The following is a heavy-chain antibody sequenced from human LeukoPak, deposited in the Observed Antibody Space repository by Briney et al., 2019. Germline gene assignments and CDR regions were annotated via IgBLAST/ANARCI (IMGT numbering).Heavy chain of an antibody. CDR1: GGTFSSYA. J-gene: IGHJ4*02. D-gene: IGHD2-2*01. Sequence: GASVKVSCKASGGTFSSYAISWVRQAPGQGLKWMGRIIPIFGTANYAQKFQGRVTITADESTSTAYMELSSLRSEDTAVYYCARERVGVVPAAIGGNYFDYWGQGTLVTVSS. V-gene: IGHV1-69*13. CDR2: IIPIFGTA. CDR3: ARERVGVVPAAIGGNYFDY.